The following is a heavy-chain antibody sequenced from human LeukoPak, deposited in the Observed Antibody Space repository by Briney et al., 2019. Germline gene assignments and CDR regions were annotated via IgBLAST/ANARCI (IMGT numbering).Heavy chain of an antibody. J-gene: IGHJ6*03. D-gene: IGHD3-22*01. CDR3: ARDGYDSSGYYYYYYYMDV. V-gene: IGHV3-74*01. CDR2: INSDGSST. CDR1: GFTFSSYW. Sequence: GGSLRLSCAASGFTFSSYWMHWVRQAPGKGLVWVSRINSDGSSTSYADSVKGRFTISRDNAKNTLYLQMNSLRAEDTAVYYCARDGYDSSGYYYYYYYMDVWGKGTTVTISS.